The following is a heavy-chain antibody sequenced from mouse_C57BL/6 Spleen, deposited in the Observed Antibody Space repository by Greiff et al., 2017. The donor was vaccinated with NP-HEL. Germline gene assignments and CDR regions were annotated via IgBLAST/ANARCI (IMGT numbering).Heavy chain of an antibody. J-gene: IGHJ4*01. V-gene: IGHV1-55*01. CDR3: ARSPDYYGGSTSPAYYAMDY. Sequence: VQLQQPGAELVKPGASVKMSCKASGYTFTSYWITWVKQRPGQGLEWIGDIYPGSGSTNYNEKFKSKATLTVDTSSSTAYMQLSSLTSEDFAVYYCARSPDYYGGSTSPAYYAMDYWGQGTSDTVSS. CDR2: IYPGSGST. CDR1: GYTFTSYW. D-gene: IGHD1-1*01.